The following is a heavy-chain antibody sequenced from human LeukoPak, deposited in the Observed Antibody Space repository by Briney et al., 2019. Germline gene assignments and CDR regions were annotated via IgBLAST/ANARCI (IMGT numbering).Heavy chain of an antibody. D-gene: IGHD1-26*01. CDR1: GGSISSYY. CDR3: ARDGGGSGSDDAFDI. J-gene: IGHJ3*02. CDR2: IYYSGST. Sequence: PSETLSLTCTVSGGSISSYYWSWIRQPSGKGLEWIGYIYYSGSTNYNPSLKSRVTISVDTSKNQFSLKLSSVTAADTAVYYCARDGGGSGSDDAFDIWGQGTMVTVSS. V-gene: IGHV4-59*01.